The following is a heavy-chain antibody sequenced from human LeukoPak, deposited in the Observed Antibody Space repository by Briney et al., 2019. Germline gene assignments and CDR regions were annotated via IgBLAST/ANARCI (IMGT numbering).Heavy chain of an antibody. D-gene: IGHD2-15*01. J-gene: IGHJ5*02. CDR2: INHSGST. CDR1: GGSFSGYY. V-gene: IGHV4-34*01. CDR3: ARISPGGYCSGGSRYRWFDP. Sequence: SETLSLTCAVYGGSFSGYYWSWIRQPPGKGLEWIGEINHSGSTNYNPSLKSRVTISVDTSKNQFSLKLSSVTAADTAVYYCARISPGGYCSGGSRYRWFDPWGQGTLVTVSS.